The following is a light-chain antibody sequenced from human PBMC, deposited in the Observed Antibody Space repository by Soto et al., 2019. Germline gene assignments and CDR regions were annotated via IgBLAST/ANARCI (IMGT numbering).Light chain of an antibody. Sequence: ESVLTQSPDTLSLSPGERATLSCRAGQSVSSRFLAWYQQKPGQAPRLLIYGGSTRATGVPDRFIGSGSGAGFALTITRLEPEDFAVYYCQQYWTFGQGTKVE. J-gene: IGKJ1*01. V-gene: IGKV3-20*01. CDR3: QQYWT. CDR1: QSVSSRF. CDR2: GGS.